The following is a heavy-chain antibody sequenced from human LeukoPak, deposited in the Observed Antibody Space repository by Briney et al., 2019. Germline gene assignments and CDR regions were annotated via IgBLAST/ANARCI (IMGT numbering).Heavy chain of an antibody. CDR2: IIPNLRTP. CDR1: GGTFSGYG. CDR3: AADSGPQKYVTSPYYFDY. V-gene: IGHV1-69*11. Sequence: ASVKVSCKTYGGTFSGYGFSWVRQAPGHWREWMGRIIPNLRTPNYAQKFQDRVAITTDDSTSTVYMEQSDLKSVDTAVYYCAADSGPQKYVTSPYYFDYWGQGTLVTVSS. D-gene: IGHD3-10*01. J-gene: IGHJ4*02.